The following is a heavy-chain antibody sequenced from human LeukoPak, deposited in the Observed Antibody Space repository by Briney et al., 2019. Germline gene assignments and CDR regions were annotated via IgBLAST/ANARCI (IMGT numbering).Heavy chain of an antibody. CDR3: AREYYYDSSGRTNWFDP. D-gene: IGHD3-22*01. V-gene: IGHV4-59*01. CDR1: GGSISSYY. CDR2: IYYSGST. Sequence: SETLSLTCTVSGGSISSYYWSWIRQPPGKGLEWIGYIYYSGSTKYNPSLKSRVTISVDTSKNQFSLKLSSVTAADTAVYYCAREYYYDSSGRTNWFDPWGQGTLVTVSS. J-gene: IGHJ5*02.